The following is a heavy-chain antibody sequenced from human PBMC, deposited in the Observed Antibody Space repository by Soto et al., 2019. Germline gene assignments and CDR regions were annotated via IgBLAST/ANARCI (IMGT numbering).Heavy chain of an antibody. V-gene: IGHV1-8*01. Sequence: QVQLVQSGAEVKKPGASVKVSCKASGYTFTSYDINWVRQATGQGLEWLGWMNPNSGNPGSEQKFRGTVTKTRNTSISPAYMEVSSVSSEDTAVYYCARGLWFIPLDYWGQGPLVTVSS. CDR1: GYTFTSYD. D-gene: IGHD3-10*01. J-gene: IGHJ4*02. CDR3: ARGLWFIPLDY. CDR2: MNPNSGNP.